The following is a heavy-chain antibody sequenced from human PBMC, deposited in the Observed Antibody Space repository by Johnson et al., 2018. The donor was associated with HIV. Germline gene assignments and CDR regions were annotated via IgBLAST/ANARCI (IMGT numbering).Heavy chain of an antibody. J-gene: IGHJ3*02. CDR3: ARFGRGGSHAFDI. D-gene: IGHD5-24*01. Sequence: MLLVESGGGVVRPGGSLRLSCAASGFRFDDYGMTWVRQAPGKGLEWVSGINWNGDSTGYADSVKGRFTLSRDNAKNYLYLQMNSLRAEDTAVYYCARFGRGGSHAFDIWGQGTMVTVSS. CDR1: GFRFDDYG. CDR2: INWNGDST. V-gene: IGHV3-20*04.